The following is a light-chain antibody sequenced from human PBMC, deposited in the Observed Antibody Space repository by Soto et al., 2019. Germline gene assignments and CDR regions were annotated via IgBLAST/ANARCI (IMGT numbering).Light chain of an antibody. CDR3: HHRSNWPPEDT. Sequence: EVLLTQSPATLSFTPGESATLSCRASQPISTYLGWYQQKSGQSPRLLIYDASNRAADIPARFSASGFGTDFTLTISSLKPEDFGTYFCHHRSNWPPEDTFGQGTKLEI. V-gene: IGKV3-11*01. J-gene: IGKJ2*01. CDR2: DAS. CDR1: QPISTY.